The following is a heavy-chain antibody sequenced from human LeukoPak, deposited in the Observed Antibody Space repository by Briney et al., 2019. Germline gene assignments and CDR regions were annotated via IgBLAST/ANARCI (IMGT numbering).Heavy chain of an antibody. J-gene: IGHJ4*02. Sequence: ASVKVSCKASGYTFTGYYMHWVRQAPGQGLEWMGWINPNSGGTNYAQKFQGRVTMTRDTSISTAYMELSRLRSDDTAVYYCARILSERVGATDYWGQGTLVTVSS. V-gene: IGHV1-2*02. CDR2: INPNSGGT. D-gene: IGHD1-26*01. CDR3: ARILSERVGATDY. CDR1: GYTFTGYY.